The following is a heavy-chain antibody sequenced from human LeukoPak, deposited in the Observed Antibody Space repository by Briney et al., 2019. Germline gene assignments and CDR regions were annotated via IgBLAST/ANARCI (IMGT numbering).Heavy chain of an antibody. CDR1: GYTFTDYY. J-gene: IGHJ5*02. Sequence: ASVKSSCKVSGYTFTDYYMHWVQQAPGKGLELMGLVDPEDGETIYAEKVQGRVTITADTSTDTAYMELSSLRSEDTAVYSCARGSRGIYCSGGSCYSGSWFDPWGQGTLVTVSS. CDR2: VDPEDGET. D-gene: IGHD2-15*01. V-gene: IGHV1-69-2*01. CDR3: ARGSRGIYCSGGSCYSGSWFDP.